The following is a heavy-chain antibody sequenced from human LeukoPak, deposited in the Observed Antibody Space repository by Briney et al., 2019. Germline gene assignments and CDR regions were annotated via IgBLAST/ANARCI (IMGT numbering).Heavy chain of an antibody. J-gene: IGHJ4*02. CDR1: GFTFSSYA. D-gene: IGHD5-18*01. Sequence: PGRSLRLSCAASGFTFSSYAMHWVRQAPGKGLEWVAVISYDGSNKYYADSVKGRFTISRDSSKNTLYLQMNSLRAEDTAVYYCARDLVCWDTAMVPLGYWGQGTLVTVSS. CDR2: ISYDGSNK. CDR3: ARDLVCWDTAMVPLGY. V-gene: IGHV3-30-3*01.